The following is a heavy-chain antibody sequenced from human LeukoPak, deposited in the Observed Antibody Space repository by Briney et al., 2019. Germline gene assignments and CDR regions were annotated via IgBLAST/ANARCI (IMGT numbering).Heavy chain of an antibody. V-gene: IGHV1-18*01. CDR3: AREYCSGGSCYLFDY. D-gene: IGHD2-15*01. Sequence: GASVKVSCKASGYTFTSYGISWARQAPGQGLEWMGWISAYNGNTNYAQKLQGRVTMTTDTSTSTAYMELRSLRSDDTAVYYCAREYCSGGSCYLFDYWGQGTLVTVSS. J-gene: IGHJ4*02. CDR2: ISAYNGNT. CDR1: GYTFTSYG.